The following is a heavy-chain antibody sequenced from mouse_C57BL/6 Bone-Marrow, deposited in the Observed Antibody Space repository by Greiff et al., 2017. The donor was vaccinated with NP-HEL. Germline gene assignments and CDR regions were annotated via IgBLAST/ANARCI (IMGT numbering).Heavy chain of an antibody. V-gene: IGHV1-59*01. CDR3: ARGSTMVKWFAY. J-gene: IGHJ3*01. D-gene: IGHD2-2*01. Sequence: QVQLQQPGAELVRPGTSVKLSCKASGYNFTSYWMHWVKQRPGQGLAWIGVIDPSDSYTNYNQKFKGKATLTVDTSSSTAYMQLSSLTSEDSAVYYCARGSTMVKWFAYWGQGTLVTVSA. CDR1: GYNFTSYW. CDR2: IDPSDSYT.